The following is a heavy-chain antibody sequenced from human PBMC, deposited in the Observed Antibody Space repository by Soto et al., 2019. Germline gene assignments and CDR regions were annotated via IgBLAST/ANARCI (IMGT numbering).Heavy chain of an antibody. CDR1: GYTFTGYY. V-gene: IGHV1-2*04. J-gene: IGHJ3*02. CDR3: ARRSAERAFDI. Sequence: ASVKVSCKASGYTFTGYYMHWVRQAPGQGLEWMGWINPNSGGTNYAQKFQGWVTMTRDASISTAYMELSRLRSDDTAVYYCARRSAERAFDIWGQGTMVTVSS. CDR2: INPNSGGT.